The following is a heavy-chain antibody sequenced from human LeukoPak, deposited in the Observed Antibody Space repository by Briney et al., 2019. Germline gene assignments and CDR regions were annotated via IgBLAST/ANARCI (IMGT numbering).Heavy chain of an antibody. J-gene: IGHJ4*02. CDR3: ARRGRVGATG. Sequence: SETLSLTCAVYGGSFSDYYWSWIRQPPGKGLEWIGEINHSGSTNYNPSLKSRVTISVDTSKNQFSLKLSSVTAADTAVYYCARRGRVGATGWGQGTLVTVSS. CDR1: GGSFSDYY. D-gene: IGHD1-26*01. CDR2: INHSGST. V-gene: IGHV4-34*01.